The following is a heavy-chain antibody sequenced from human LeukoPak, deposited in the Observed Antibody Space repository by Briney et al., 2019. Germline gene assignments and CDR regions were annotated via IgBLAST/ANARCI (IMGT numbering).Heavy chain of an antibody. D-gene: IGHD6-13*01. V-gene: IGHV3-48*02. CDR2: ISSSSSTI. J-gene: IGHJ4*02. Sequence: SGGSLRLSCAASGFTFSSYSMNWVRQAPGKGLEWVSSISSSSSTIYYADSVKGRFTISRDNAKNSLYLQMNSLRDEDTAVYYCARDGYSSSWYDYYFDYWGQGTLVTVSS. CDR1: GFTFSSYS. CDR3: ARDGYSSSWYDYYFDY.